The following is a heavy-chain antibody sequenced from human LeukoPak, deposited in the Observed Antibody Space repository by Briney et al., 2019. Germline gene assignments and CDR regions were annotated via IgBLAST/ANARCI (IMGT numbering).Heavy chain of an antibody. Sequence: SETLSLTCTVSGGSISSHYWSWIRQPPGKGLEWIGYIYYSGSTNYNPSLKSRVTISVDTSKNQYSLKLSSVTAADTAVYYCARGYYYDSSGYGFDYWGQGTMVTVSS. CDR2: IYYSGST. D-gene: IGHD3-22*01. CDR3: ARGYYYDSSGYGFDY. CDR1: GGSISSHY. V-gene: IGHV4-59*11. J-gene: IGHJ4*02.